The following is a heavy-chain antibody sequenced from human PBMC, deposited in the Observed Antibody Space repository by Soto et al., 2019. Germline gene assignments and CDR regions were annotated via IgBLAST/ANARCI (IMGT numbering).Heavy chain of an antibody. D-gene: IGHD1-26*01. CDR1: GFTFSSYA. CDR3: ARSAGPLAY. CDR2: ISGSGGST. V-gene: IGHV3-23*01. J-gene: IGHJ4*02. Sequence: EVQLLESGGGLVQPGGSLRLSCAASGFTFSSYAMSWVRQVPGKGLEWGSTISGSGGSTYYADSVKGRFTISSDNSKNTLYLQRNSLSAEDTAIYYCARSAGPLAYWGQGTLVTVSS.